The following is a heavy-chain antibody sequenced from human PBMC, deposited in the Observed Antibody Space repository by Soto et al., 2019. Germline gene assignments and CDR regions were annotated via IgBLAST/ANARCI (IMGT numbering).Heavy chain of an antibody. Sequence: GGSLRLSCAASGFTFSSYGRHWVRQAPGKGLEWVGVIWYDGSNKYYADSVKGRFTISRDNSESTLYLQMNSLRAEDTAVYYCARGRKSGPITMIVVVIGRSGAFDICGQGTMVTVSS. CDR1: GFTFSSYG. D-gene: IGHD3-22*01. J-gene: IGHJ3*02. CDR2: IWYDGSNK. V-gene: IGHV3-30*19. CDR3: ARGRKSGPITMIVVVIGRSGAFDI.